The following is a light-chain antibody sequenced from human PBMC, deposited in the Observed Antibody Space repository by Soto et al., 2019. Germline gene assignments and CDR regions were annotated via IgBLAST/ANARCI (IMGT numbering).Light chain of an antibody. CDR2: EVS. J-gene: IGLJ1*01. CDR3: SSYTSISPHYV. CDR1: SSDVGGYNY. Sequence: QSVLTQPASVSGSPGQSITISCTGTSSDVGGYNYVSWYQQHPGKAPKLMIYEVSNRPSGVSNRFSGSKSGNTASLTISGLHAEDEADYYCSSYTSISPHYVFGTGTKVTVL. V-gene: IGLV2-14*01.